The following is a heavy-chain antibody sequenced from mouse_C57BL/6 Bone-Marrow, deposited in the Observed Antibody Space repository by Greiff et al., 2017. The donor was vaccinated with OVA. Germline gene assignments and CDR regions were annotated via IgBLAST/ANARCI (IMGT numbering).Heavy chain of an antibody. D-gene: IGHD2-2*01. V-gene: IGHV1-69*01. CDR2: IDPSDSYT. J-gene: IGHJ4*01. Sequence: QVQLQQPGAELVMPGASVKLSCKASGYTFTSYWMHWVKQRPGQGLEWIGEIDPSDSYTNYNQKFKGKSTLTVDKSSSTAYMQLSSLTSEDSAVYYCARGYILYAMDYWGQGTSATVSS. CDR1: GYTFTSYW. CDR3: ARGYILYAMDY.